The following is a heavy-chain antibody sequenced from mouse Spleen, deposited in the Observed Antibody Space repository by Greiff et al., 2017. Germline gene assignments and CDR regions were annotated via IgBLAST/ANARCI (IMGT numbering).Heavy chain of an antibody. CDR3: ARSYGDSRAY. V-gene: IGHV1-69*01. D-gene: IGHD2-13*01. J-gene: IGHJ3*01. CDR2: IDPSDSYT. CDR1: GYTFTSYW. Sequence: VQLQQPGAELVMPGASVKLSCKASGYTFTSYWMHWVKQRPGQGLEWIGEIDPSDSYTNYNQKFKGKATLTVDKSSSTAYMQLSSLTSEDSAVYYCARSYGDSRAYWGQGTLVTVSA.